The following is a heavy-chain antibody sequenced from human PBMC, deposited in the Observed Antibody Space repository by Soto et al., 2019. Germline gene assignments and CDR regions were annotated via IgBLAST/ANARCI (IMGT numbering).Heavy chain of an antibody. D-gene: IGHD3-10*01. V-gene: IGHV3-15*01. CDR1: GINFSYAW. CDR3: TTTGYGSGSYWNYFDY. J-gene: IGHJ4*02. CDR2: IKGKTDGGTT. Sequence: EVHLVESGGGLVKPGGSLRLSCAASGINFSYAWMSWVRQAPGKGLEWVGRIKGKTDGGTTDYAAPVKDRFIISRDDSRNTLYLQMNSLKTEDTAVYYCTTTGYGSGSYWNYFDYWGQGALDTVSS.